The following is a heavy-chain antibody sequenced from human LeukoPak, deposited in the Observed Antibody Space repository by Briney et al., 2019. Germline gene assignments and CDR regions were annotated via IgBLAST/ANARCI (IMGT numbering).Heavy chain of an antibody. D-gene: IGHD3-22*01. CDR3: ARGWDSSGQIPFFY. V-gene: IGHV1-69*01. CDR1: GGTFSNYA. CDR2: IIPIFGTA. J-gene: IGHJ4*02. Sequence: GSSVKVSCKASGGTFSNYAISWVRQAPGQGLEWMGGIIPIFGTANYAEKFQGRVTITADESTSTAYMDLSSLRSEDTAVYYCARGWDSSGQIPFFYWGQGTLVTVSS.